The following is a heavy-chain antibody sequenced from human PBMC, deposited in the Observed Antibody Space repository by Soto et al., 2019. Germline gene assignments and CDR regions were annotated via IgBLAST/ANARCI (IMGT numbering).Heavy chain of an antibody. J-gene: IGHJ4*02. CDR1: GYTFTSYG. D-gene: IGHD4-17*01. CDR3: ARDPGPYGDYSY. Sequence: GASVKVSCKASGYTFTSYGISWVRQAPGQGLEWMGWINPNNGGTNYVQKFQDRVTMTRDTSITTAYMELSGLRSDDTAVYYCARDPGPYGDYSYWGQGTLVTVSS. V-gene: IGHV1-2*02. CDR2: INPNNGGT.